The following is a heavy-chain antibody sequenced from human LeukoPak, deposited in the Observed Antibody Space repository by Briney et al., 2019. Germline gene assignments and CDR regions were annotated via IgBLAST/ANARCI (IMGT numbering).Heavy chain of an antibody. J-gene: IGHJ4*02. CDR1: GFTVSSNY. CDR3: AKDGRYYDSSGYLDY. V-gene: IGHV3-53*01. Sequence: GGSLRLSCAASGFTVSSNYMSWVRQAPGKGLEWVSVIYSGGSTYYADSVKGRFTISRDNSKNTLYLQMNSLRAEDTAVYYCAKDGRYYDSSGYLDYWGQGTLVTVSS. CDR2: IYSGGST. D-gene: IGHD3-22*01.